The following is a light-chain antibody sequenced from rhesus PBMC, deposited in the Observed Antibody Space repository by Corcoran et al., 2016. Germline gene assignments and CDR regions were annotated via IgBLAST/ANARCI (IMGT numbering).Light chain of an antibody. Sequence: DIVLTQSPASLAVSPWQRATITCRASESVSVFGINLIHWYQQKPGQPPKRLIYQASNKTTGVPDRFSGSEPETVITITSNPEKGKDAAYYTCLKNTNSPNSFDQGDKVEVK. V-gene: IGKV7-13*01. CDR2: QAS. CDR3: LKNTNSPNS. CDR1: ESVSVFGINL. J-gene: IGKJ2*01.